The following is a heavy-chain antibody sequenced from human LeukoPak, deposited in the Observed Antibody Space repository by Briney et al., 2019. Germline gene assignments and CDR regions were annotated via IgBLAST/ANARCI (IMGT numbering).Heavy chain of an antibody. V-gene: IGHV1-69*04. Sequence: GASVKVSCKASGGTFSSYAISWVRQAPGQGLEWMGRIIPILGIANYAQKFQGRVTITADKSTSTAYMELSSLRSEDPAVYYCAHSSGWRYYFDYWGQGTLVTVSS. CDR3: AHSSGWRYYFDY. J-gene: IGHJ4*02. CDR1: GGTFSSYA. D-gene: IGHD6-19*01. CDR2: IIPILGIA.